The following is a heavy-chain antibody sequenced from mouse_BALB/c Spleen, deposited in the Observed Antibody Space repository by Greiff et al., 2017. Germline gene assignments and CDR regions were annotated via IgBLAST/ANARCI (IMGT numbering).Heavy chain of an antibody. CDR3: ARHGEAAWFAY. Sequence: DVQLQESGGDLVKPGGSLKLSCAASGFTFSSYGMSWVRQTPDKRLEWVATISSGGSYTYYPDSVKGRFTISRDNAKNTLYLQMSSLKSEDTAMYYCARHGEAAWFAYWGQGTLVTVSA. J-gene: IGHJ3*01. CDR1: GFTFSSYG. V-gene: IGHV5-6*01. CDR2: ISSGGSYT.